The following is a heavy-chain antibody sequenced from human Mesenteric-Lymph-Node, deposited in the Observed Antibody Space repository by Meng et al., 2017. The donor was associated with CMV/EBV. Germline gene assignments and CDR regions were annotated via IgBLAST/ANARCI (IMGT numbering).Heavy chain of an antibody. CDR1: GGSFSGYY. D-gene: IGHD4-23*01. J-gene: IGHJ4*02. V-gene: IGHV4-34*01. Sequence: QGELKQWGARLLKPSETLSLTFAVYGGSFSGYYWSWIRQPPGKVLEWIGEINHSGSTNYNPSLKSRVTISVDTSKNQFSLKLSSVTAADTAVYYCARHQRWLKSEGGFSYWGQGTLVTVSS. CDR2: INHSGST. CDR3: ARHQRWLKSEGGFSY.